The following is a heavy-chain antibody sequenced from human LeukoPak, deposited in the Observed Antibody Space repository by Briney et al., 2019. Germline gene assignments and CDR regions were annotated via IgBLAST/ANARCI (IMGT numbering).Heavy chain of an antibody. CDR2: FYYSGST. CDR1: GGSISSYY. V-gene: IGHV4-59*01. J-gene: IGHJ3*02. CDR3: ARARIVVAGIWGQESPHAFDI. D-gene: IGHD6-19*01. Sequence: SETLSLTCTVSGGSISSYYWSWIRQPPGKGLEWIGYFYYSGSTNYNPSLKSRVTISVDTSKNQFSLKLSSVTAADTAVHYCARARIVVAGIWGQESPHAFDIWGQGTMVTVSS.